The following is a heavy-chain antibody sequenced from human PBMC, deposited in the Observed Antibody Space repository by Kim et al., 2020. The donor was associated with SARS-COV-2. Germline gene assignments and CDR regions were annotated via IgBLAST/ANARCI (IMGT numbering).Heavy chain of an antibody. D-gene: IGHD2-8*01. CDR1: GGSFSGYY. CDR2: INHSGST. CDR3: ARGRGRYCTNGVCYFDY. V-gene: IGHV4-34*01. Sequence: SETLSLTCAVYGGSFSGYYWSWIRQPPGKGLEWIGEINHSGSTNYNPALKSRVTISVDTSKNQSSLKLSSGIAADTAVYYCARGRGRYCTNGVCYFDYWGQGTLVTVSS. J-gene: IGHJ4*02.